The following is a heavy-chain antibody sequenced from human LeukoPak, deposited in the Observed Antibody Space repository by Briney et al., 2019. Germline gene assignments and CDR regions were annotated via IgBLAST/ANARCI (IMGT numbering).Heavy chain of an antibody. CDR1: GFTFSSYS. V-gene: IGHV3-21*01. J-gene: IGHJ3*02. CDR2: ISSSSSYI. Sequence: PGGSLRLSCAASGFTFSSYSMNWVRQAPGKGLEWVSSISSSSSYIYYADSVKGRFTISRDNAKNSLYLQMNSLRAEDTAVYYCARTRGPPIGKQWLGAFDIWGQGTMVTVSS. D-gene: IGHD6-19*01. CDR3: ARTRGPPIGKQWLGAFDI.